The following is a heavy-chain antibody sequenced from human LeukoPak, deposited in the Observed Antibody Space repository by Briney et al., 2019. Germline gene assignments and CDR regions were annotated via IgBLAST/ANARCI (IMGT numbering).Heavy chain of an antibody. CDR2: INHSGST. CDR3: AREYRYYDFWSGYYTGRSYYYYMDV. CDR1: GGSFSGYY. V-gene: IGHV4-34*01. D-gene: IGHD3-3*01. J-gene: IGHJ6*03. Sequence: SETLSLTCAVYGGSFSGYYWSWIRQPPGKGLEWIGEINHSGSTNYNPSLKSRVTISVDTSKNQFSLKLSSVTAADTAVYYCAREYRYYDFWSGYYTGRSYYYYMDVWGKGTTATVSS.